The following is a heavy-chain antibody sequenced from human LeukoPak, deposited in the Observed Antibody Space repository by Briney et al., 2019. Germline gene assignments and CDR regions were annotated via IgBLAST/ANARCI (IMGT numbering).Heavy chain of an antibody. D-gene: IGHD3-9*01. Sequence: GGSLRLSCAASGFTFSSYSMNWVRQAPGKGLEWVSSISSSSSYIYYADSVKGRFTISRDNAKNSLYLQMNSLRAEDTAVYYCARSGYYDILTGYFAFDYRGQGTLVTVSS. CDR1: GFTFSSYS. CDR3: ARSGYYDILTGYFAFDY. J-gene: IGHJ4*02. CDR2: ISSSSSYI. V-gene: IGHV3-21*01.